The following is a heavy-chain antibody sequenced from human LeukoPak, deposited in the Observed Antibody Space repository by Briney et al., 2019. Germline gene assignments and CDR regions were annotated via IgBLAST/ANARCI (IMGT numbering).Heavy chain of an antibody. CDR3: ANEYGYDYNHFYSMDV. CDR2: ISYDGSNK. V-gene: IGHV3-30*02. J-gene: IGHJ6*03. Sequence: GGSLRLSCEASGFTFSSYGIHWVRQAPGKGLEWVAFISYDGSNKYHADSEKGRFTISRDNSKNTVYLQMNSLRAEDTAVYFCANEYGYDYNHFYSMDVWGKGTTVTISS. CDR1: GFTFSSYG. D-gene: IGHD5-12*01.